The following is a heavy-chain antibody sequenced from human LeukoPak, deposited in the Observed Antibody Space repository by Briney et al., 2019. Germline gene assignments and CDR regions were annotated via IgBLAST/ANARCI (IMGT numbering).Heavy chain of an antibody. D-gene: IGHD6-19*01. Sequence: GGSLRLSCAAPAFTFSNFAMSWVRQAPGKGLEWVSCMTGNGIPYYADSVRGRFTISRDNSKNTLHLQMNSLRAEDTAIYYCAKMSGHPAMAYHFDYWGQGTLATVSS. CDR2: MTGNGIP. CDR3: AKMSGHPAMAYHFDY. V-gene: IGHV3-23*01. CDR1: AFTFSNFA. J-gene: IGHJ4*02.